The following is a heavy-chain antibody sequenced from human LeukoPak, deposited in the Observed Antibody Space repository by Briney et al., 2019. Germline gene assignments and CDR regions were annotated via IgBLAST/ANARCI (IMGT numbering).Heavy chain of an antibody. CDR3: ARFLQAAAAHTFDY. Sequence: KSSGTLSLTCAVSGGSISSSNWWSWVRQPPGKGLEWIGEIYHSGSTNYNPSLKSRVTISVDKSKNQFSLKLISVTAADTAVYYCARFLQAAAAHTFDYWGQGTLVTVSS. CDR2: IYHSGST. D-gene: IGHD6-13*01. J-gene: IGHJ4*02. CDR1: GGSISSSNW. V-gene: IGHV4-4*02.